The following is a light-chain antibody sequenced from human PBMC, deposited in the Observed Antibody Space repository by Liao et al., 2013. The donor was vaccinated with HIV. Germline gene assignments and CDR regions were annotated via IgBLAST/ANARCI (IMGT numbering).Light chain of an antibody. CDR2: NDS. V-gene: IGLV3-21*01. Sequence: SYELTQTPSVSVAPGKTASITCGGNNIGSKSVHWYQQKPGQAPVLVIYNDSDRPSGIPDRFSGSNSGNTATLTISGTQAMDEADYYCQAWDRKTWVFGGGTKLTVL. J-gene: IGLJ3*02. CDR1: NIGSKS. CDR3: QAWDRKTWV.